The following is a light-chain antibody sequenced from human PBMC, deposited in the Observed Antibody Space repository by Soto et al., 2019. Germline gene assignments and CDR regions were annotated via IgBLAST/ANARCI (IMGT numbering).Light chain of an antibody. CDR1: SSDVGGYNY. V-gene: IGLV2-11*01. J-gene: IGLJ1*01. CDR3: CSYAGSYY. Sequence: QSALTQPRSVSGSPGQSVTISCTGTSSDVGGYNYVSWYQQHPGKAPKLKIYDVSKRPSGVPDRFSGSKSGNTASLTISGLQAEHEADYYCCSYAGSYYFGTGTKLTVL. CDR2: DVS.